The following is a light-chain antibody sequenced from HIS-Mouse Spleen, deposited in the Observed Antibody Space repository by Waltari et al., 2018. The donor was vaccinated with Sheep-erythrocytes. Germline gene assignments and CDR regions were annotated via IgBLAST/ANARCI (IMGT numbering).Light chain of an antibody. J-gene: IGLJ1*01. CDR1: SSDVGGYNY. V-gene: IGLV2-8*01. Sequence: QSALTQPPSASGSPGQSVTISCTGTSSDVGGYNYVSWYQQQPGKAPKLMIYEVSKRPSGVPDRFSGSKSGNTASLTVSGLQAEDEADYYCCSYAGSYNHVFATGTKVTVL. CDR2: EVS. CDR3: CSYAGSYNHV.